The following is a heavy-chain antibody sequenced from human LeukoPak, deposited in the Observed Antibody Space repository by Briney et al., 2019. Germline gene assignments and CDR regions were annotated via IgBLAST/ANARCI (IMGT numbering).Heavy chain of an antibody. CDR2: IYYTGRA. Sequence: PSETLSLTCTVSGGSISRYYWSWLRQPPGTGLEWIGYIYYTGRADYNPSLKSRVSMSVDTSKNQFSLRVNSMTAADTAVYYCARGDFWSGAPTDWGQGTLVTVSS. D-gene: IGHD3-3*01. CDR3: ARGDFWSGAPTD. J-gene: IGHJ4*02. V-gene: IGHV4-59*01. CDR1: GGSISRYY.